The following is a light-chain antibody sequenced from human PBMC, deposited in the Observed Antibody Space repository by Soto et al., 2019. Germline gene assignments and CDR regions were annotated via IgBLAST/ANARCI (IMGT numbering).Light chain of an antibody. CDR3: QQYGDYNSPRYS. Sequence: EIVLTQSPGTLSLSPGDRVTLSCRASQSVSSNYLAWYQQKPGQAPRLLIYATSARATGIPDRFSGSGSGTDFTLPISRLKPEDFAMYYCQQYGDYNSPRYSFGQGTRLEI. CDR1: QSVSSNY. CDR2: ATS. J-gene: IGKJ2*03. V-gene: IGKV3-20*01.